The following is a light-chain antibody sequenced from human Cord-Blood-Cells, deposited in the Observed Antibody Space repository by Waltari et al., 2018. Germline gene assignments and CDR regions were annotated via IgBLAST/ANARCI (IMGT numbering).Light chain of an antibody. CDR3: QQYYSTPPT. CDR1: QSVLYSSNNKNY. CDR2: WAS. Sequence: DLLMTQSPASLAVSLCERATINCQSSQSVLYSSNNKNYLAWYQQKPGQPPKLLIYWASTREGGVPDRFSGSGSGTDFTLTISSLQAEDVAVYYCQQYYSTPPTFGGGTKVEIK. V-gene: IGKV4-1*01. J-gene: IGKJ4*01.